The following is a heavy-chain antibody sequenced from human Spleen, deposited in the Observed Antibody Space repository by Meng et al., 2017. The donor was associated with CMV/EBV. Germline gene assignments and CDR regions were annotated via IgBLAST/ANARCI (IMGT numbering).Heavy chain of an antibody. Sequence: QVQLVQSGAQGKKPGASGEVSCKASGYTFTSYYMHWVRQAPGRGLEWMGLINPNGGTTTYAQKFQGRVTMTRDTSTSTVYMQLSSLRSEDTAVYYCARDIVGATTRFDYWGQGTLVTVSS. CDR1: GYTFTSYY. J-gene: IGHJ4*02. V-gene: IGHV1-46*01. CDR3: ARDIVGATTRFDY. D-gene: IGHD1-26*01. CDR2: INPNGGTT.